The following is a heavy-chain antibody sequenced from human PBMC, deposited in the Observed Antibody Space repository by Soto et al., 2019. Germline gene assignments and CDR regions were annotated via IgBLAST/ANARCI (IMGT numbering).Heavy chain of an antibody. CDR2: IWYDGSNK. V-gene: IGHV3-33*01. J-gene: IGHJ6*02. D-gene: IGHD1-26*01. Sequence: QVQLVESGGGVVQPGRSLRLSCAASGFTFSSYGMHWVRQAPGKGLEWVAGIWYDGSNKYYADSVKGRFTISRDNSKNTLYLQMNSLRAEDTAVYYCASLYSVGNSYYYYGMDVWGQGTTVTVSS. CDR3: ASLYSVGNSYYYYGMDV. CDR1: GFTFSSYG.